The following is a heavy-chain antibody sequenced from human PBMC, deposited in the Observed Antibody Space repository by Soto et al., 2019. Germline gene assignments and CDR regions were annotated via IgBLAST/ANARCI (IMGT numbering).Heavy chain of an antibody. J-gene: IGHJ4*02. D-gene: IGHD3-22*01. CDR2: IIPVVQTA. Sequence: SVKVSCKASGGLFSSYPISWVRQVPGQGLEWMGGIIPVVQTAYYTQRFQGRVTITADESTNTAYMELSSLRSEDTAIYYCARGGSGYTWFNEFWGQGTLVTVSS. CDR1: GGLFSSYP. V-gene: IGHV1-69*13. CDR3: ARGGSGYTWFNEF.